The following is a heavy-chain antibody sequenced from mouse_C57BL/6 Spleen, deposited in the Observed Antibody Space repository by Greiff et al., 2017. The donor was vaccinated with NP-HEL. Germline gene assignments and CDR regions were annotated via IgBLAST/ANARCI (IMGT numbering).Heavy chain of an antibody. D-gene: IGHD4-1*01. V-gene: IGHV3-6*01. CDR2: ISYDGSN. CDR1: GYSITSGYY. CDR3: ARRNWDVYFDY. J-gene: IGHJ2*01. Sequence: VQLQQSGPGLVKPSQSLSLTCSVTGYSITSGYYWNWIRQFPGNKLEWMGYISYDGSNNYNPSLKNRISITRDTSKNQFFLKLNSVTTEDTATYYCARRNWDVYFDYWGQGTTLTVSS.